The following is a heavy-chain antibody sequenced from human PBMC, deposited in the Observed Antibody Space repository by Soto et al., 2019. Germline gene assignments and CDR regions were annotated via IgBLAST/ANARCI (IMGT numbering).Heavy chain of an antibody. J-gene: IGHJ4*02. CDR1: GGSISSGDYY. D-gene: IGHD3-9*01. CDR3: ASLYYDILTGYYPFDY. CDR2: IYYSGST. V-gene: IGHV4-30-4*01. Sequence: SETLSLTCTVSGGSISSGDYYWSWIRQPPGKGLEWIGYIYYSGSTYYNPSLKSRVTISVDTSKNQFSLKLSSVTAADTAVYYCASLYYDILTGYYPFDYWGQGTLVTVSS.